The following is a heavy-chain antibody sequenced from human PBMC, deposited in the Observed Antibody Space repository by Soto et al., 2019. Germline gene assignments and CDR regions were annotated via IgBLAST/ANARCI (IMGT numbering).Heavy chain of an antibody. CDR1: GFTFTSSA. D-gene: IGHD3-3*01. V-gene: IGHV1-58*01. CDR2: IVVGSGNT. CDR3: AAVTAPGVVYGMDV. Sequence: GASVKVSCKASGFTFTSSAVQWVRQARGQRLEWIGWIVVGSGNTNYAQKFQERVTITRDMSTSTAYMELSSLRSEDTAVYYCAAVTAPGVVYGMDVWGQGTTVTVSS. J-gene: IGHJ6*02.